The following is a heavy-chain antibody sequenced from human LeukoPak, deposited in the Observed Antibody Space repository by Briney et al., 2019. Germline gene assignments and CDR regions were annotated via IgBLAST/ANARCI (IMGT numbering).Heavy chain of an antibody. CDR2: ISYDGSNK. Sequence: PGRSLRLSCSASGFTFSSYGMHWGRQAPGKGLEWVAVISYDGSNKYYADSVKGRFTISRDNSKNTLYLQMNSLRAEDTAVYYCAKRGGIVVVPAAPIYGMDVWGQGTTVTVSS. J-gene: IGHJ6*02. V-gene: IGHV3-30*18. CDR3: AKRGGIVVVPAAPIYGMDV. CDR1: GFTFSSYG. D-gene: IGHD2-2*01.